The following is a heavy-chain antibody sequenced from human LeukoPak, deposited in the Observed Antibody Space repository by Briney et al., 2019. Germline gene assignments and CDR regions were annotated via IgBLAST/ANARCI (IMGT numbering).Heavy chain of an antibody. D-gene: IGHD6-13*01. J-gene: IGHJ6*03. CDR3: ARGHQSSSWYYYYYYMDV. CDR2: IYTSGST. CDR1: GGSISSGSYY. V-gene: IGHV4-61*09. Sequence: SETLSLTCTVSGGSISSGSYYWSWIRQPAGTGLEWIGHIYTSGSTNYNPSLKSRVTISVDTSKNQFSLKLSSVTAADTAVYYCARGHQSSSWYYYYYYMDVWGKGTTVTISS.